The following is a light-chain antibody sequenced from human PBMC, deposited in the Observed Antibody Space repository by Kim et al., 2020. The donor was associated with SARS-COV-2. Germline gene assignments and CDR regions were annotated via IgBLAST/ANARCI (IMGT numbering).Light chain of an antibody. Sequence: QSALNQPASVSGSPGQSITISCTGTSSDVGIYDYVSWYQQHPGKAPKLMIYDVLNRPSGLSNRFSGSKSGNTASLTISGLQAEDEADYYCSSYTSSSTWVFGGGTQLTVL. J-gene: IGLJ3*02. V-gene: IGLV2-14*03. CDR2: DVL. CDR1: SSDVGIYDY. CDR3: SSYTSSSTWV.